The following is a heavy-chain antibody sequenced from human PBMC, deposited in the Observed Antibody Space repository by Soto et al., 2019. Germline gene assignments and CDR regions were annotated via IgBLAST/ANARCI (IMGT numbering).Heavy chain of an antibody. J-gene: IGHJ4*02. V-gene: IGHV4-61*01. Sequence: SETLSLTCTVSGGSVSSGSYYWSWIRQPPGKGLEWIGYIYYSGSTNYNPSLKSRVTISVDTSKNQFSLKLSSVTAADTAVYYCARYSSPYYFDYWGQGTLVTVSS. CDR2: IYYSGST. D-gene: IGHD4-4*01. CDR1: GGSVSSGSYY. CDR3: ARYSSPYYFDY.